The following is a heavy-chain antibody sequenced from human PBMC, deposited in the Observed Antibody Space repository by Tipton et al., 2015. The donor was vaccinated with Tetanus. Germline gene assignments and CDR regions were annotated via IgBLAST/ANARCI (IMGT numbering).Heavy chain of an antibody. J-gene: IGHJ3*02. D-gene: IGHD3-22*01. CDR1: GYTFTSYD. Sequence: QSGAEVKKPGASVKVSCKASGYTFTSYDINWVRQATGQGLEWMGWMNPNSGNTGYALKFQGRVTMTRNTSISTAYMELSSLRSEDTAVYYCARGNSFDSSGYPAFDIWGQGTMVTVSS. V-gene: IGHV1-8*01. CDR3: ARGNSFDSSGYPAFDI. CDR2: MNPNSGNT.